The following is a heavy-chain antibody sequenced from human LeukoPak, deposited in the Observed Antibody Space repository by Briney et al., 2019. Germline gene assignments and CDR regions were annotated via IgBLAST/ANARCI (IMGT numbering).Heavy chain of an antibody. J-gene: IGHJ4*02. Sequence: DSLRLSCAASGFTFGNYWMNWIRQPPGKGLEWIGYIYYSGSTYYNPSLKSRVTISVDTSKNQFSLKLSSVTAADTAVYYCARDRGYCSSTSCYAVFDYWGQGTLVTVSS. V-gene: IGHV4-28*03. CDR1: GFTFGNYW. D-gene: IGHD2-2*01. CDR2: IYYSGST. CDR3: ARDRGYCSSTSCYAVFDY.